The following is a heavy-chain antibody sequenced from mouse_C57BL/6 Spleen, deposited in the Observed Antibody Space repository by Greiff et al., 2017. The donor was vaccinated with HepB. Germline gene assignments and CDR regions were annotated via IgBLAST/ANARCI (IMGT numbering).Heavy chain of an antibody. D-gene: IGHD2-3*01. CDR1: GYAFSSSW. V-gene: IGHV1-82*01. J-gene: IGHJ2*01. CDR3: ARSDDGCFDY. Sequence: VKLMESGPELVKPGASVKISCKASGYAFSSSWMNWVKQRPGKGLEWIGRIYPGDGDTNYNGKFKGKATLTADKSSSTAYMQLSSLTSEDSAVYFCARSDDGCFDYWGQGTTLTVSS. CDR2: IYPGDGDT.